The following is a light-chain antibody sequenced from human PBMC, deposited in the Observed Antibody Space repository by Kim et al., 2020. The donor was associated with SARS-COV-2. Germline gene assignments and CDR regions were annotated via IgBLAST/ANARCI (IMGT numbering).Light chain of an antibody. V-gene: IGLV1-40*01. Sequence: RGLTISCTGNSSNIGAGFDVHWYQQLPGTAPKLLIYGNNNRPSGVPGRFSGSKSGTSASLAITGLQPEDEADYYCQSYDSTLAVVFGGGTKVTVL. J-gene: IGLJ2*01. CDR3: QSYDSTLAVV. CDR2: GNN. CDR1: SSNIGAGFD.